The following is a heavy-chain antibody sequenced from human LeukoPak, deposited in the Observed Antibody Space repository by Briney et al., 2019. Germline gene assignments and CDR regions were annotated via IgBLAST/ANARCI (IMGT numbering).Heavy chain of an antibody. D-gene: IGHD1-1*01. V-gene: IGHV1-2*02. CDR3: ARESTTTGPNWFDP. CDR1: GYTFTGYY. J-gene: IGHJ5*02. CDR2: INPNSGGT. Sequence: ASVKVSCKASGYTFTGYYMHWVRQAPGQGLEWMGWINPNSGGTNYAQKFQGRVTMTRDTCISTAYMELSRLRSDDTAVYYCARESTTTGPNWFDPWGQGTLVTVSS.